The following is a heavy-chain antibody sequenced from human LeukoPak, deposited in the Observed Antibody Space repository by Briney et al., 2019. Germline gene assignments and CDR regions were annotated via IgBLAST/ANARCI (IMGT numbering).Heavy chain of an antibody. CDR3: ARTDDYYEFWSGYKNWFDP. D-gene: IGHD3-3*01. J-gene: IGHJ5*02. CDR2: IYYSGST. Sequence: SETLSLTCTVSGGSISSYYWSWIRQPPGKGLEWIGYIYYSGSTNYNPSLKSRVTISVDTSKNQFSLKLSSVTAADTAVYYCARTDDYYEFWSGYKNWFDPWGQGTLVTVSS. CDR1: GGSISSYY. V-gene: IGHV4-59*01.